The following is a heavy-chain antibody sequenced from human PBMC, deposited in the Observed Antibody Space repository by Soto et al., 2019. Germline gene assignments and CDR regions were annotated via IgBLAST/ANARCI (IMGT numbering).Heavy chain of an antibody. J-gene: IGHJ4*02. CDR2: MSYEGSYK. CDR3: WTPLLGDGGGGFEY. D-gene: IGHD2-21*01. V-gene: IGHV3-30*03. Sequence: QVQLVESGGGVVQPGRSLRLSCAASGLSFSTYAMHWVRQAPGTGLEWVAVMSYEGSYKCHAESVKGRFTIPRNNSKNPLYLQMSRVTPEDTAVSHCWTPLLGDGGGGFEYWGQGTLGTVSS. CDR1: GLSFSTYA.